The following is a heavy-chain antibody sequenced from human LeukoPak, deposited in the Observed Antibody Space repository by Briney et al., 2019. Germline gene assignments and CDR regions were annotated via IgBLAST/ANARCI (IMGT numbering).Heavy chain of an antibody. Sequence: ASVKVSCKASGYTFTSYGISWVRQAPGQGLEWMGWISAYNGNTNYAQKLQGRVTMTTDTSTSTAYMELRSLRSDDTAVYYCARDDAYDILSGNWFDPWVQGTLVSVCS. CDR2: ISAYNGNT. J-gene: IGHJ5*02. CDR1: GYTFTSYG. D-gene: IGHD3-9*01. V-gene: IGHV1-18*01. CDR3: ARDDAYDILSGNWFDP.